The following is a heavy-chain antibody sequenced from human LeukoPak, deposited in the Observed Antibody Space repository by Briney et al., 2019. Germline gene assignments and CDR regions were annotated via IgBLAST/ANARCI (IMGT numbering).Heavy chain of an antibody. CDR1: GYTFTRYD. D-gene: IGHD3-22*01. CDR3: ARRGYYDSSGYNFDY. V-gene: IGHV1-8*01. J-gene: IGHJ4*02. CDR2: MNPNSGNT. Sequence: ASMKVSCKASGYTFTRYDINWVRQATGQGLEWMGWMNPNSGNTGYAQKFQDRVTMTRNTSISTAYMELSSLRAEDTAVYYCARRGYYDSSGYNFDYWGQGTLVTVSS.